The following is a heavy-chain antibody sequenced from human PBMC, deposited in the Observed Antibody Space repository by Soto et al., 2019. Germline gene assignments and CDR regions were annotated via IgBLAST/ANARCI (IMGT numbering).Heavy chain of an antibody. D-gene: IGHD5-12*01. CDR1: GGTLSSHS. CDR3: AGVSGGHDSGGSYMDD. Sequence: QVQLVQSGPEVKKPGSSVKVSCKASGGTLSSHSITWVRQAPGQGLEWVGRIITILGKPNFAQKIQGRVTLTADRATNRENTKLTSLLYDDTVVYYGAGVSGGHDSGGSYMDDWGTGTTVTVSS. CDR2: IITILGKP. V-gene: IGHV1-69*08. J-gene: IGHJ6*03.